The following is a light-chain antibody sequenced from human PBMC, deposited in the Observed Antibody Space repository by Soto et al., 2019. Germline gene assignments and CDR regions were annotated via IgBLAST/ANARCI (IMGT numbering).Light chain of an antibody. V-gene: IGLV2-14*01. Sequence: QSVLTQPASVSGAPGQSITISCTGTSSDVGSYNYVSWYQQHPGKAPKLMIYDVTNRPSGVSNRFSGSKSGNTASLTISGLQAEDEAVYYCSSSTSSSLRVFGTGTKVTVL. CDR1: SSDVGSYNY. CDR3: SSSTSSSLRV. J-gene: IGLJ1*01. CDR2: DVT.